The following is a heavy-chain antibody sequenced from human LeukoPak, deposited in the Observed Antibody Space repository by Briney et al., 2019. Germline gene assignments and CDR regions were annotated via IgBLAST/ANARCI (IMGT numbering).Heavy chain of an antibody. CDR3: ATHTAYPAFDI. D-gene: IGHD5-18*01. J-gene: IGHJ3*02. Sequence: SETPSLTCAVYGGSFSGYYWSWTRQHPGKGLEWIGEINHSGSTNYNTSLKSRVTISVDTSKNQFSLKLSSVTAADTAVYYCATHTAYPAFDIWGQGTMVTVSS. CDR2: INHSGST. CDR1: GGSFSGYY. V-gene: IGHV4-34*01.